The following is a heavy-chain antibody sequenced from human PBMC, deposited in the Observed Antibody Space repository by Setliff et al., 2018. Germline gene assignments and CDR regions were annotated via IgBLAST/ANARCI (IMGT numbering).Heavy chain of an antibody. V-gene: IGHV5-51*01. CDR3: ASPQRGNFYASFDI. J-gene: IGHJ3*02. Sequence: PGESLKISCKGSGYSFTNHWIGWVRQMPGKGLEWMGIIYPGDSDTRYSPSFQGQVTISADKSISTAYLQWSSLKASDTAMYYCASPQRGNFYASFDICGQGTMVTVSS. CDR1: GYSFTNHW. D-gene: IGHD3-16*01. CDR2: IYPGDSDT.